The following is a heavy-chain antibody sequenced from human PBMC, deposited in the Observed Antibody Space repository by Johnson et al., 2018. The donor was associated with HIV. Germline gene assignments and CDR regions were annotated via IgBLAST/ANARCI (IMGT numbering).Heavy chain of an antibody. CDR1: GFTVSSNY. D-gene: IGHD1-20*01. J-gene: IGHJ3*02. Sequence: MQLVESGGGLIQPGGSLRLSCAASGFTVSSNYMSWVRQAPGKGLEWVSVFYSGGSTYYADSVKGRFTISRDNSKNTLYLQMNSLRSEDTAVYYCARAEGLTGRNAFDIWGQGTMVTVSS. CDR3: ARAEGLTGRNAFDI. CDR2: FYSGGST. V-gene: IGHV3-53*01.